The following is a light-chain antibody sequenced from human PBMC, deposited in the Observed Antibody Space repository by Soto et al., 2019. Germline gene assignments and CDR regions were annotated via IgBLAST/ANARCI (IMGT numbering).Light chain of an antibody. CDR2: GAS. CDR3: QQYGYSPIT. V-gene: IGKV3-20*01. CDR1: QSVSNNY. J-gene: IGKJ5*01. Sequence: EVVLTQSTGALSLSPGERATLSCMASQSVSNNYLAWYQQKPGQAPTLLIYGASSRATGIADRFSGSGSGTDFTLTISRLEPEDFALYYCQQYGYSPITFGQGTRLEI.